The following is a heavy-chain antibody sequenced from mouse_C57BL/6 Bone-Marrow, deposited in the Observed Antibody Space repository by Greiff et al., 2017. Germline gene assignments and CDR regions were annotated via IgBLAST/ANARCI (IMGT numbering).Heavy chain of an antibody. V-gene: IGHV1-64*01. CDR2: IHPNSGST. CDR3: ASRDGYYTPFAY. J-gene: IGHJ3*01. D-gene: IGHD2-3*01. CDR1: GYTFTSYW. Sequence: QVQLQQPGAELVKPGASVKLSCKASGYTFTSYWMHWVKQRPGQGLEWIGMIHPNSGSTNYNEKFKSKATLTVDKSSSTAYMQLSSLTSEDSAVYYCASRDGYYTPFAYWGQGTLVTDSA.